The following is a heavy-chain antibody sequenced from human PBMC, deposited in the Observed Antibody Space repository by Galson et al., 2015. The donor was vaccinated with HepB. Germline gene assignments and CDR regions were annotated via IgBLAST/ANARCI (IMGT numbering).Heavy chain of an antibody. CDR1: GFTVSSNY. D-gene: IGHD6-19*01. J-gene: IGHJ6*02. CDR3: ATPRDIAVAGTRNYYYYGMDV. Sequence: SLRLSCAASGFTVSSNYMSWVRQAPGKGLEWVSVIYSGGSTYYADSVKGRFTISRDNSKNTLYLQMNSLRAEDTAVYYCATPRDIAVAGTRNYYYYGMDVWGQGTTVTVSS. V-gene: IGHV3-66*04. CDR2: IYSGGST.